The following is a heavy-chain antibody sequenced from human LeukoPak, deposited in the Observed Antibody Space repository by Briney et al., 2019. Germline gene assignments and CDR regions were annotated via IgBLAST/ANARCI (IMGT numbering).Heavy chain of an antibody. Sequence: GGSLRLSCAASGFTFSSYWMSWVRQAPGKGLEWVANIKHDGSEKYLVDSVKGRFTISRDNAKNSLYLQIDSLRGDDTAVYYCASPEWLGAFDIWGQGTMVTVSS. J-gene: IGHJ3*02. CDR3: ASPEWLGAFDI. V-gene: IGHV3-7*01. CDR1: GFTFSSYW. D-gene: IGHD3-3*01. CDR2: IKHDGSEK.